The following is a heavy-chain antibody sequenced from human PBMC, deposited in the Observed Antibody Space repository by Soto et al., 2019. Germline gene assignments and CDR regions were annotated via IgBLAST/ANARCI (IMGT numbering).Heavy chain of an antibody. Sequence: QLQLQESGSGLVKPSQTLSLTCAVSGGSISSGGYSWSWIRQPPGKGLEWIGYIYHSGSTYYNPSLKSRVTLAVDRAKNQFSLKLGSVTAADTAVYYCARAHGSGWGAFDIWGQGTMVTVSS. D-gene: IGHD3-10*01. V-gene: IGHV4-30-2*01. CDR2: IYHSGST. CDR1: GGSISSGGYS. CDR3: ARAHGSGWGAFDI. J-gene: IGHJ3*02.